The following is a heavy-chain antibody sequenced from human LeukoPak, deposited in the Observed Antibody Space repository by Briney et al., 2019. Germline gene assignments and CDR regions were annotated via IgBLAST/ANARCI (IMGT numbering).Heavy chain of an antibody. CDR3: ARDPKQLHYFDY. CDR1: GFTFSSYG. CDR2: IRYDGSNK. V-gene: IGHV3-30*02. Sequence: GGSLRLSCAASGFTFSSYGMHWVRQAPGKGLEWVAFIRYDGSNKYYADSVKGRFTISRDNSKNTLYLQMNSLRAEDTAVYYCARDPKQLHYFDYWGQGTLVTVSS. D-gene: IGHD6-6*01. J-gene: IGHJ4*02.